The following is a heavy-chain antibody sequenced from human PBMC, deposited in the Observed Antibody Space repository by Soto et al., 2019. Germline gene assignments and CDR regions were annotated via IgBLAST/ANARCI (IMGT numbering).Heavy chain of an antibody. D-gene: IGHD6-19*01. Sequence: TSETLSLTCTVSGGSISSYYWSWIRQPPGKGLEWIGYIYYSGSTNYNPSLKSRVTISVDTSKNQFSLKLSSVTAADTAVYYCARELGGLVLSWFDPWGQGTLVTVSS. CDR3: ARELGGLVLSWFDP. CDR2: IYYSGST. V-gene: IGHV4-59*01. J-gene: IGHJ5*02. CDR1: GGSISSYY.